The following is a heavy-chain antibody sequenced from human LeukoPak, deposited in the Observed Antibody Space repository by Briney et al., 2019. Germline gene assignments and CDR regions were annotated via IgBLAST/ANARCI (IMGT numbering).Heavy chain of an antibody. J-gene: IGHJ4*02. V-gene: IGHV3-7*03. CDR3: ARRGSTDY. D-gene: IGHD2/OR15-2a*01. CDR2: IREDGSDK. Sequence: GGSLRLSCAASGFSFSGYWMTWVRQAPGMGLEWVANIREDGSDKYYADFVKGRFTISRDNAKNSLDLQMNSLRAEDTAVYYCARRGSTDYWGQGTLVTVSS. CDR1: GFSFSGYW.